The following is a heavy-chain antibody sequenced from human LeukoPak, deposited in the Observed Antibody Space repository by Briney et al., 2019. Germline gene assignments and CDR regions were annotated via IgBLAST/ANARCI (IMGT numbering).Heavy chain of an antibody. J-gene: IGHJ4*02. CDR1: GDSVSSNSAA. CDR3: ARELRRIFDY. V-gene: IGHV6-1*01. CDR2: TYYRSRWYS. Sequence: SQTLSLTCAISGDSVSSNSAAWNWIRQSPSRGLEWPGRTYYRSRWYSDYAVSLKSRITIIPDTSKNQFSLQLNSVILEDTAVYFCARELRRIFDYWDQGSLVTVS.